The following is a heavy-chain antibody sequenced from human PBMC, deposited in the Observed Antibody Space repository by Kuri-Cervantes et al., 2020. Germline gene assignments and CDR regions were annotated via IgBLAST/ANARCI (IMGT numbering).Heavy chain of an antibody. V-gene: IGHV3-7*01. Sequence: GESLKISCAASGFTFSSYWMSWVRQAPGKGLEWVANIKQDGSEKYYVDSVKGRFTISRDNAKNSLYLQMNSLRAEDTAVYYCARDLGPSYYFDYWGQGTLVTVSS. CDR2: IKQDGSEK. CDR1: GFTFSSYW. CDR3: ARDLGPSYYFDY. D-gene: IGHD7-27*01. J-gene: IGHJ4*02.